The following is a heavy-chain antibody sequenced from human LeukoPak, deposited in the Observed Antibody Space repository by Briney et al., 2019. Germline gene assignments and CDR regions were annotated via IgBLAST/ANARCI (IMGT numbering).Heavy chain of an antibody. CDR3: ARAMGSLPSSSLSTADDWFDP. CDR2: MNPNSGNT. V-gene: IGHV1-8*01. D-gene: IGHD6-13*01. Sequence: ASVKVSCKASGYTCTSYDINWVRQATGQGLEWMGWMNPNSGNTGYAQKFQGRVTMTRNTSISTAYMELSSLRSEDTAVYYCARAMGSLPSSSLSTADDWFDPWGQGTLVTVSS. J-gene: IGHJ5*02. CDR1: GYTCTSYD.